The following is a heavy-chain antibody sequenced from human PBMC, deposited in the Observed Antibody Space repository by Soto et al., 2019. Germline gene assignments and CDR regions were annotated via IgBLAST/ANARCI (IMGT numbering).Heavy chain of an antibody. CDR1: GFIFSNYG. CDR3: AKGPYYDFWSGYYMNWFDP. J-gene: IGHJ5*02. D-gene: IGHD3-3*01. V-gene: IGHV3-23*01. CDR2: ISDSGGST. Sequence: GGSMRLSCAAAGFIFSNYGMRWVRQATGKGLEWVSAISDSGGSTSYADSVKGRFTISRDNSKNTLYLQMNSLRAEDTAVYYCAKGPYYDFWSGYYMNWFDPWGQGTLVTAPQ.